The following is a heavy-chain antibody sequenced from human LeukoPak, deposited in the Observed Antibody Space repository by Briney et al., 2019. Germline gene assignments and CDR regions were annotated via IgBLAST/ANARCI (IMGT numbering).Heavy chain of an antibody. J-gene: IGHJ3*02. Sequence: GGSLRLSCAASGFTFSSYWMHWVRQAPGKGLVWVSRINSDGSSTSYADSVKGRFTISRDNSKNMLYLQMHSLRAEDTAVYYCARVGLYYYDSSGYASGAFDIWGQGTMVTVSS. CDR3: ARVGLYYYDSSGYASGAFDI. CDR2: INSDGSST. V-gene: IGHV3-74*01. CDR1: GFTFSSYW. D-gene: IGHD3-22*01.